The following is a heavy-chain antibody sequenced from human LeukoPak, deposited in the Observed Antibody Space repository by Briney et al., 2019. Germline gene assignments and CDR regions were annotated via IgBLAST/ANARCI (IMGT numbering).Heavy chain of an antibody. CDR1: GYTFTSYG. D-gene: IGHD2-15*01. J-gene: IGHJ3*02. CDR3: ARDYYCSGGSCYDVFDI. V-gene: IGHV1-18*01. Sequence: ASVKVSCKASGYTFTSYGISWVRQAPGQGLEWMGWISAYNGNTNYAQKLQGRVTMTTDTSTSTSYMELSSLRSDDTAVYYCARDYYCSGGSCYDVFDIWGQGTMVTVSS. CDR2: ISAYNGNT.